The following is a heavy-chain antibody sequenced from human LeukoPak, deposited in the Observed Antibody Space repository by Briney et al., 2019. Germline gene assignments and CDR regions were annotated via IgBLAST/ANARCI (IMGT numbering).Heavy chain of an antibody. D-gene: IGHD2-8*02. V-gene: IGHV4-4*07. CDR1: GGSISSYY. Sequence: PSETLSLTCTVSGGSISSYYWSWIRQPAGKGLEWIGRIYTSGSTNYNPSLKSRVTMSVDTSKNQFSLKLTSVTAADTAVYYCARNGFRTYGTGCYSDYMDVWGKGATVTVSS. J-gene: IGHJ6*03. CDR3: ARNGFRTYGTGCYSDYMDV. CDR2: IYTSGST.